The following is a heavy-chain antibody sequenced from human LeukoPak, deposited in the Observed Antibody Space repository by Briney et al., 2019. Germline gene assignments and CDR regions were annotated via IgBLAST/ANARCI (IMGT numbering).Heavy chain of an antibody. J-gene: IGHJ3*02. CDR1: GGSISTYY. Sequence: SQTLSLTCTVSGGSISTYYWTWMRQPPGKGLDGLEWIGYIDYSGTTNYNPSLRSRVTLSLDTSKSQFSLQLDSVTVADTAVYYCARWPAAATRGFDIWGQGTMVTVSS. CDR3: ARWPAAATRGFDI. V-gene: IGHV4-59*12. CDR2: IDYSGTT. D-gene: IGHD6-25*01.